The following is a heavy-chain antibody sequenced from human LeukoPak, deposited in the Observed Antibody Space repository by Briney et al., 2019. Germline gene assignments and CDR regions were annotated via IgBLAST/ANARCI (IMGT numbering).Heavy chain of an antibody. V-gene: IGHV1-2*02. CDR2: INPNSGGT. CDR1: GYTFTGYY. CDR3: ARMVDWVAFDI. Sequence: GASVKVSCKASGYTFTGYYMHWVRQAPGQGLEWMGWINPNSGGTNYAQKFQGRVTMTRDTAISTAYMELSRLRFDDTAVYYCARMVDWVAFDIWGQGTMVTVSS. D-gene: IGHD2-15*01. J-gene: IGHJ3*02.